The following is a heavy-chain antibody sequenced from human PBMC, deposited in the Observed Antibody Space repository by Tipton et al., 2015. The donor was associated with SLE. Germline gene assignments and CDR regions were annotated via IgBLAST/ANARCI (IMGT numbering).Heavy chain of an antibody. D-gene: IGHD3-9*01. CDR1: GDSINSYY. V-gene: IGHV4-59*08. CDR3: ARRITIFSGFDY. J-gene: IGHJ4*02. Sequence: TLSLTCTVSGDSINSYYWSWIRQPPGKGLEWIASIFYSGSTYYNPSLKSRVTISVDTSKNQFSLKLSSVTAADTAIYYCARRITIFSGFDYWGQGTLVTVSS. CDR2: IFYSGST.